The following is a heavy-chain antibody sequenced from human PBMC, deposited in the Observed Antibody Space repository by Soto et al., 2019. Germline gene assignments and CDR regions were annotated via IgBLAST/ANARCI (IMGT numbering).Heavy chain of an antibody. CDR1: GGSISSSRYY. J-gene: IGHJ3*02. CDR3: ARPLDSGRAFDM. Sequence: TLSLTCSVSGGSISSSRYYWGWIRQPPGRGLEWIGSIYYSGSTYYNPSLKSRVTISVDTSKNQFSLKVTSVTAADSAVYYCARPLDSGRAFDMWGPGTLVTVS. CDR2: IYYSGST. V-gene: IGHV4-39*01. D-gene: IGHD4-17*01.